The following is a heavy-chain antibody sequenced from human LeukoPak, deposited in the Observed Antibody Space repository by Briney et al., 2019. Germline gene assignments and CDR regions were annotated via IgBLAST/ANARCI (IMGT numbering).Heavy chain of an antibody. CDR2: MNPNSGNT. D-gene: IGHD3-3*01. Sequence: SVNVSCKASGYTFTSYDINWVRQATGQGLEWMGWMNPNSGNTGYAQKFQGRVTMTRDTSTSTVYMELSSLRSEDTAVYYCARAFWSGRVDPWGQGTLVTVSS. J-gene: IGHJ5*02. CDR1: GYTFTSYD. CDR3: ARAFWSGRVDP. V-gene: IGHV1-8*02.